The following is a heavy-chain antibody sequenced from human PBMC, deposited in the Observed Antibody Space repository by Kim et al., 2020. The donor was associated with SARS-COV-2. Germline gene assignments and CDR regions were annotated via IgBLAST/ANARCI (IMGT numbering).Heavy chain of an antibody. CDR2: ISSSSSYI. Sequence: GGSLRLSCAASGFTFSSYSMNWVRQAPGKGLEWVSSISSSSSYIYYADSVKGRFTISRDNAKNSLYLQMNSLRAEDTAVYYCARDIGLRDYYYYGMDVWGQGTTVTVSS. V-gene: IGHV3-21*01. D-gene: IGHD3-16*02. CDR3: ARDIGLRDYYYYGMDV. CDR1: GFTFSSYS. J-gene: IGHJ6*02.